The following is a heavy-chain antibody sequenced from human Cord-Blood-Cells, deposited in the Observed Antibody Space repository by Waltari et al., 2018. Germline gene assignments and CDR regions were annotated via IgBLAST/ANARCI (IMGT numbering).Heavy chain of an antibody. CDR3: AREDSSSWY. CDR1: GFSCSSHD. CDR2: IYSGGST. J-gene: IGHJ4*02. Sequence: EVQLVASGGGLLQPGGSLGISCAAPGFSCSSHDMSGVRKAPGKGLEWVSVIYSGGSTYYADSVKGRFAISRDNSKNTLYLQMNSLRAEDTAVYYCAREDSSSWYWGQGTLVTVSS. D-gene: IGHD6-13*01. V-gene: IGHV3-53*01.